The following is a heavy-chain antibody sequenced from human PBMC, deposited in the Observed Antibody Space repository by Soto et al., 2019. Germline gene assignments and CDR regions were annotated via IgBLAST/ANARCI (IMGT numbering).Heavy chain of an antibody. J-gene: IGHJ4*02. CDR1: GFTFSSFA. CDR3: AKNDGGSSSFFSDY. V-gene: IGHV3-23*01. D-gene: IGHD6-6*01. Sequence: GGSLRLSCAASGFTFSSFAMSWVRQAPGKGLEWVSALSGSGGSTYYAESVKGRFTISRDNSKNKLYLQMNSLRAEDTAIYYCAKNDGGSSSFFSDYWGQGTLVTVSS. CDR2: LSGSGGST.